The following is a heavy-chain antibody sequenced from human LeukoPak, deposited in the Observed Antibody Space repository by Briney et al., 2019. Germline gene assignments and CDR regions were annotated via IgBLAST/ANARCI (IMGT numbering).Heavy chain of an antibody. V-gene: IGHV4-59*01. CDR3: ASHKGRATAVDY. CDR1: GGSFSSYY. J-gene: IGHJ4*02. Sequence: SETLSPTCTVSGGSFSSYYWTWIRQPPGKGLQWIGYIYYIGSTSYNPSLKSRVAMSVDTSKNQFSLKLSSVTAADTAVYYCASHKGRATAVDYWGQGTLVTVSS. CDR2: IYYIGST. D-gene: IGHD2-21*02.